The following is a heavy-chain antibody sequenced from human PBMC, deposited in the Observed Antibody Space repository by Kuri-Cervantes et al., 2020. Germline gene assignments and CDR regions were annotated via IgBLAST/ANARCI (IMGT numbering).Heavy chain of an antibody. J-gene: IGHJ3*02. CDR1: GFTVSSNY. CDR3: ARDKGGIAAAGTASGAFDI. Sequence: GESLKISCAASGFTVSSNYMSWVRQAPGKGLEWVSVIYSGGSTYYADSVKGRFTISRDNSKNTLYLQMNSLRAEDTAVYYCARDKGGIAAAGTASGAFDIWGQGTMVTVSS. CDR2: IYSGGST. V-gene: IGHV3-53*01. D-gene: IGHD6-13*01.